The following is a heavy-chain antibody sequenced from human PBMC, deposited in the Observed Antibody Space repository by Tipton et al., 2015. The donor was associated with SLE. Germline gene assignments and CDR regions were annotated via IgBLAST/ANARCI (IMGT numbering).Heavy chain of an antibody. CDR1: GGSISGYH. Sequence: TLSLTCTVPGGSISGYHWSWLRQPPGKGLEWIGYISYTETTKYNPSLESRVIISVDTSKNQFSLRLSSVTAADTAMYYCARGSCSGGVCYIDYWGQGTLVTVSS. J-gene: IGHJ4*02. V-gene: IGHV4-59*08. CDR3: ARGSCSGGVCYIDY. CDR2: ISYTETT. D-gene: IGHD2-8*02.